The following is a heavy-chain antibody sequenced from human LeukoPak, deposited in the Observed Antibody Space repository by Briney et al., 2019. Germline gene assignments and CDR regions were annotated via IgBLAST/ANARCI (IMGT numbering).Heavy chain of an antibody. J-gene: IGHJ1*01. Sequence: ASVKVSCKASGYTFTSYYMHWVRQAPRQGLEWMGIINPSGGSTSYAQKFQGGVTMTRDTSTSTVYMELSSLRSEDTAVYYCAREAGSSGSHGEEYFQHWGQGTLVTVSS. CDR1: GYTFTSYY. V-gene: IGHV1-46*01. CDR2: INPSGGST. CDR3: AREAGSSGSHGEEYFQH. D-gene: IGHD6-19*01.